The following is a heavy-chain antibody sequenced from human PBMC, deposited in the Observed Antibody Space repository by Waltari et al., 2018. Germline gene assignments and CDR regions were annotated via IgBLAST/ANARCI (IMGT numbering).Heavy chain of an antibody. CDR2: IYHSGST. CDR1: GYSIRSGYY. J-gene: IGHJ4*02. V-gene: IGHV4-38-2*01. CDR3: ARRSTMVATLDY. Sequence: QVQLQESGPGLVKPSETLSLTCAVSGYSIRSGYYWGWIRQPPGKGLEWIGSIYHSGSTYYNPSLKSRVTISVDTSKNQFSLKLSSVTAADTAVYYCARRSTMVATLDYWGQGTLVTVSS. D-gene: IGHD5-12*01.